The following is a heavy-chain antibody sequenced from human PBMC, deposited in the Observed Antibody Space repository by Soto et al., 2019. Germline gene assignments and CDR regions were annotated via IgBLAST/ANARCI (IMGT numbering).Heavy chain of an antibody. Sequence: QVQLVQSGAEVKKPGSSVKVSCKASGGTFSSYAISWVRQAPGQGLEWMGGIIPMFGTTNYAQTFQDRVTITADKSTGTAYMDLSSLRSEDTAVYYCASLGYCGGTSCYWGQGTLVTVSS. J-gene: IGHJ4*02. CDR2: IIPMFGTT. D-gene: IGHD2-15*01. CDR1: GGTFSSYA. CDR3: ASLGYCGGTSCY. V-gene: IGHV1-69*06.